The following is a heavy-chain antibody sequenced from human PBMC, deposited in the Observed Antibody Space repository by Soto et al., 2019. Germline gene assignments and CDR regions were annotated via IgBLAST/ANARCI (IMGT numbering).Heavy chain of an antibody. CDR1: GVSIDTYA. J-gene: IGHJ3*02. CDR2: ISGFGGRT. Sequence: GGSLRLSCEASGVSIDTYAMSWVRQAPGKGLEWVSAISGFGGRTYYADSVKGRFTISRDNSKKMLFLQMNSLRAEDTAVYFCAKDRRGFGSLFAPYDIFDMWGQGTMVTVSS. V-gene: IGHV3-23*01. D-gene: IGHD3-16*01. CDR3: AKDRRGFGSLFAPYDIFDM.